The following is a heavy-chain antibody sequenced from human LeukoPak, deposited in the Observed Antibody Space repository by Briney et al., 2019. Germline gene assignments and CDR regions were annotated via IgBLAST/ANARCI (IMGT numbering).Heavy chain of an antibody. CDR2: ISSSGSTI. CDR1: GFTFSSYE. V-gene: IGHV3-48*03. CDR3: ARLLVYNSGGEAFDH. D-gene: IGHD1-20*01. Sequence: GGSLRLSCAASGFTFSSYEMNWVRQAPGKGLEWVSYISSSGSTIYYADSVKGRFTISRDNAKNSLYLQMNSLRAEDTAVYYCARLLVYNSGGEAFDHWGQGTLVTVSS. J-gene: IGHJ4*02.